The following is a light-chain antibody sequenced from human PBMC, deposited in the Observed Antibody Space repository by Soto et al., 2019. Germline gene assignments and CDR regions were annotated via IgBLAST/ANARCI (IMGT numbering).Light chain of an antibody. CDR1: QSVRDN. CDR3: QQYAYWPET. CDR2: GAS. J-gene: IGKJ1*01. V-gene: IGKV3-15*01. Sequence: EIVMTQSPVTLSVSPGERVTLSCRASQSVRDNLAWYQQKPGQAPRLLIFGASTRATGIPARFSGSGSGTEFILAISSLQSEDFAVYYCQQYAYWPETFGQGTKVDIK.